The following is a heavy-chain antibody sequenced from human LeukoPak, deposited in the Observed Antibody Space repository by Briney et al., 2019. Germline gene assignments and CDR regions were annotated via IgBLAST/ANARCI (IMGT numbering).Heavy chain of an antibody. CDR1: GGSFSGYY. CDR3: ARPVYCSATTCQGPFDY. J-gene: IGHJ4*02. V-gene: IGHV4-34*01. Sequence: SETLSLTCAVYGGSFSGYYWSWIRQSPGKGLEWIGEIDGRGSTNYNPSLKSRVTISIDTPKNQFSLKLSSVTAADTAVYYCARPVYCSATTCQGPFDYWGQGTLASVSS. D-gene: IGHD2-2*01. CDR2: IDGRGST.